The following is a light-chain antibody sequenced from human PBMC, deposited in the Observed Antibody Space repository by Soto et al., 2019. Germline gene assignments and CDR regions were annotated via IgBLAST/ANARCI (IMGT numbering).Light chain of an antibody. CDR3: QQYDSSPLT. CDR2: GAS. CDR1: QSVSSSY. J-gene: IGKJ4*01. Sequence: EIVLTQSPGTLSLSPGERATLSCRASQSVSSSYLSWYQQKPGQAPRLLIYGASSRATGSPDRVSGSGSGTAFTLTISRLEPEDFAVYYCQQYDSSPLTFGGGTKVEIK. V-gene: IGKV3-20*01.